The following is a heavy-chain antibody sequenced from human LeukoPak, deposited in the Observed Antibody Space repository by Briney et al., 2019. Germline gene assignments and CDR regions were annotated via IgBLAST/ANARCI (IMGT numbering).Heavy chain of an antibody. Sequence: SGPTLVNPTQTLTLTCTFSGFSLSTSGMYVGWIRQPPGKAVEWLALIYWNDDKRYSPSLKSRLTITKDTSKNQVVLTMTNMDPVDTATYYCAHRNSDYRAFDIWGQGTMVTVSS. D-gene: IGHD4-11*01. CDR2: IYWNDDK. V-gene: IGHV2-5*01. J-gene: IGHJ3*02. CDR3: AHRNSDYRAFDI. CDR1: GFSLSTSGMY.